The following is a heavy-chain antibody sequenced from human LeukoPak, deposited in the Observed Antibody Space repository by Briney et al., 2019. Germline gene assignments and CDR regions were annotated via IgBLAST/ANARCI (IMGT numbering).Heavy chain of an antibody. CDR2: ISDSGGNT. D-gene: IGHD6-6*01. V-gene: IGHV3-23*01. J-gene: IGHJ4*02. Sequence: GGSLRLSCAAPGFTFSSYAMNWARQAPGKGLEWVSTISDSGGNTYYADSVKGRFTISRDNSKNTLYLQMNSLRAEDTAVYYCARGGIAARRVSYYFDYWGQGTLVTVSS. CDR3: ARGGIAARRVSYYFDY. CDR1: GFTFSSYA.